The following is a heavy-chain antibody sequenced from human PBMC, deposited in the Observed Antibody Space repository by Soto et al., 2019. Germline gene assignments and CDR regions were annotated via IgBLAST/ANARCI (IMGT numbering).Heavy chain of an antibody. V-gene: IGHV1-18*01. D-gene: IGHD3-10*01. J-gene: IGHJ5*02. CDR2: ISAYNGNT. CDR1: GYTFISDG. Sequence: ASVQVSCQASGYTFISDGSSWVRQAPGEGLEWMGWISAYNGNTNYAQKLQGRVTMTTNTSTSTAYMELRSLRSDDTAVYYCARVPYGAGSLNLFDPWGKGTRVTVAS. CDR3: ARVPYGAGSLNLFDP.